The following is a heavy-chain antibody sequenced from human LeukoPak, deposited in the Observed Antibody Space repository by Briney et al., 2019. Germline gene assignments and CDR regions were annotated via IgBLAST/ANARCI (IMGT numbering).Heavy chain of an antibody. D-gene: IGHD3-22*01. V-gene: IGHV3-49*04. CDR3: TRDISGYYDSSGDYYYFHY. Sequence: PGGSLRLSCTASGFTFGDYAMSWVRQAPGKGLEWVGFIRSKAYGGTTEYAASVKGRFTISRDDSKSIAYLQMNSLKTEDTAVYYCTRDISGYYDSSGDYYYFHYWGQGTLVTVSS. CDR2: IRSKAYGGTT. J-gene: IGHJ4*02. CDR1: GFTFGDYA.